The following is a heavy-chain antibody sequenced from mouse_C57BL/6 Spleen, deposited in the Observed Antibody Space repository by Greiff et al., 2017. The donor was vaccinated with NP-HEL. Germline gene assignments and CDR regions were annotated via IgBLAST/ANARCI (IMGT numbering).Heavy chain of an antibody. Sequence: VQLQQSGAELARPGASVKLSCKASGYTFTSYGISWVKQRTGQGLEWIGEIYPRSGKTYYNEKFKGKATLTADKSSSTAYMELRSLTSEDSAVYFCARQETAQATFAYWGQGTLVTVSA. V-gene: IGHV1-81*01. CDR2: IYPRSGKT. J-gene: IGHJ3*01. D-gene: IGHD3-2*02. CDR3: ARQETAQATFAY. CDR1: GYTFTSYG.